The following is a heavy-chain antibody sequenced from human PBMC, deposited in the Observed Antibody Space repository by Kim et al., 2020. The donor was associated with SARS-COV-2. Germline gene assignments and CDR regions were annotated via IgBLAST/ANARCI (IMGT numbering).Heavy chain of an antibody. CDR3: ARDQGGLRYFDWLLETREFSYYFDY. V-gene: IGHV3-30-3*01. CDR2: ISYDGSNK. CDR1: GFTFSSYA. J-gene: IGHJ4*02. D-gene: IGHD3-9*01. Sequence: GGSLRLSCAASGFTFSSYAMHWVRQAPGKGLEWVAVISYDGSNKYYADSVKGRFTISRDNSKNTLYLQMNSLRAEDTAVYYCARDQGGLRYFDWLLETREFSYYFDYWGQGTLVTVSS.